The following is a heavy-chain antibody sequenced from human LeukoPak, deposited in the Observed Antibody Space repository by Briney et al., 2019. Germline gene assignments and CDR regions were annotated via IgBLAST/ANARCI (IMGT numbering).Heavy chain of an antibody. CDR2: INPSGGST. CDR1: GSTFTNYY. Sequence: ASVKVSCKASGSTFTNYYMHWVRQAPGQGLEWMGIINPSGGSTNYVQKFQGRVTMTRDTSTSTVSMELGSLRSEDTAVYYCARDEARDGYTNYLDYWGQGTLVTVSS. V-gene: IGHV1-46*01. CDR3: ARDEARDGYTNYLDY. D-gene: IGHD5-24*01. J-gene: IGHJ4*02.